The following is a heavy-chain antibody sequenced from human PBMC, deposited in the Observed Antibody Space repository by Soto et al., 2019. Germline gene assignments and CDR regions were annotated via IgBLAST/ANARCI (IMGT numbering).Heavy chain of an antibody. J-gene: IGHJ6*02. V-gene: IGHV3-33*01. Sequence: QVQLVESGGGVFQPGRSLRLSCAASGFTFSSYGMHWVRQAPGKGLEWVAVIWYDGSNKYYADSVKGRFTISRDNSKNTLYLQMNSLRAAVTAVYYCAVVPYSSPYYYGMDVWGQGTTVPVSS. D-gene: IGHD6-6*01. CDR3: AVVPYSSPYYYGMDV. CDR2: IWYDGSNK. CDR1: GFTFSSYG.